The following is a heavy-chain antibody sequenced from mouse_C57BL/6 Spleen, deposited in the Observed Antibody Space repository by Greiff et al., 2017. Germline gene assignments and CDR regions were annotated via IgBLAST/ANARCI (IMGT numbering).Heavy chain of an antibody. V-gene: IGHV2-9-1*01. CDR2: IWTGGGT. Sequence: VQGVESGPGLVAPSQSLSITCTVSGFSLTSYAISWVRQPPGKGLEWLGVIWTGGGTKYNSALKSRLSISKDNSKSQVFLKMNSLQTDDTARYYCARKGGYDGYYWYFDVCGTGTTVTVSS. D-gene: IGHD2-3*01. J-gene: IGHJ1*03. CDR1: GFSLTSYA. CDR3: ARKGGYDGYYWYFDV.